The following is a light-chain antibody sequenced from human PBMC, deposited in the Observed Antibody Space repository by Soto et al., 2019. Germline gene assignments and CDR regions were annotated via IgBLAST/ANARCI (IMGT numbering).Light chain of an antibody. CDR3: SSYTSSSTYV. V-gene: IGLV2-14*03. Sequence: QSVLTQPASVSGSPGQSITISCSGTSSDVGGYNYVFWYQHHPGKAPKPMIYDVSNRPSGVSNRFSGSKSGNTASLTISGLQAKDEADYYCSSYTSSSTYVFGTGTKVTVL. CDR1: SSDVGGYNY. J-gene: IGLJ1*01. CDR2: DVS.